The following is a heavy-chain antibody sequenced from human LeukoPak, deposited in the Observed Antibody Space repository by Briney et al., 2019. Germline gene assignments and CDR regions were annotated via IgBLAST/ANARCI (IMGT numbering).Heavy chain of an antibody. V-gene: IGHV3-73*01. CDR1: GFTFSDPA. D-gene: IGHD3-16*01. CDR3: ARYERCDY. J-gene: IGHJ4*02. Sequence: GGSLRLSCAASGFTFSDPAMHWVRQASGKGLEWVGRIRGKGNSYATAYAASVKGRFTISRDDSKNTAYLQMNSLKTEDTAVYYCARYERCDYWGQGTLVTVSS. CDR2: IRGKGNSYAT.